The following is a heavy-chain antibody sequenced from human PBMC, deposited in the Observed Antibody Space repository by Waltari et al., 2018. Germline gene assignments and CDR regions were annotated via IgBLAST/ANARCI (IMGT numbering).Heavy chain of an antibody. CDR3: ARVTKGGNSYFDF. V-gene: IGHV2-70*01. CDR1: GFSLTTTGMS. CDR2: LDSYDDK. Sequence: QVTLRESGPALVKPTQTLTLTCTFSGFSLTTTGMSGAWLRQPPGKALEGLALLDSYDDKYYTPSLKTRLTISRDTSKSQVVLRMTNMYPVDTATYFCARVTKGGNSYFDFWGQGTLVTVSS. D-gene: IGHD2-21*02. J-gene: IGHJ4*02.